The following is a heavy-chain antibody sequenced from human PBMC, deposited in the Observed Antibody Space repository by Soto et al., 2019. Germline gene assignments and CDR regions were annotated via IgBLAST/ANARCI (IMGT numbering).Heavy chain of an antibody. CDR1: GFTVSSNY. CDR2: ISGSGGST. Sequence: HPGGSLRLSCAASGFTVSSNYMSWVRQAPGKGLEWVSAISGSGGSTYYADSVKGRFTISRDNSKNTLYLQMNSLRAEDTAVYYCARMGVLVVTATAFDYWGQGTLVTVSS. J-gene: IGHJ4*02. CDR3: ARMGVLVVTATAFDY. D-gene: IGHD2-21*02. V-gene: IGHV3-23*01.